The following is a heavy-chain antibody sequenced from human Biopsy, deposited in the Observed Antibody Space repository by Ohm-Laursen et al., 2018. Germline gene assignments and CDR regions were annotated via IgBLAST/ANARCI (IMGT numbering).Heavy chain of an antibody. Sequence: APVKVSCKTTGYTFTDDQIHWVREAPGQGLEWMGLVNPKKGDTRYAQKFQGRVTMTSDVSVATAYMELTGLTSDDTAVYFCSREQHYYAAWGQGTLVTVSS. V-gene: IGHV1-2*06. CDR1: GYTFTDDQ. J-gene: IGHJ4*02. CDR3: SREQHYYAA. CDR2: VNPKKGDT. D-gene: IGHD1-1*01.